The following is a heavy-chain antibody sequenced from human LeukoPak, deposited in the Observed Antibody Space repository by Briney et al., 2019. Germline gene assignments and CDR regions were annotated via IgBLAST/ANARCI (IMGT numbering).Heavy chain of an antibody. Sequence: SQTLSLTCTVSGGSISSGDYYWSWIRQPPGKGLEWIGYIFYSGSTYYNPSLKSRVTISVDTSKNQFSLKLSSVTAADTAVYYCARGWTRYWFDPWGQGTLVTVSS. V-gene: IGHV4-30-4*01. J-gene: IGHJ5*02. D-gene: IGHD2-15*01. CDR3: ARGWTRYWFDP. CDR1: GGSISSGDYY. CDR2: IFYSGST.